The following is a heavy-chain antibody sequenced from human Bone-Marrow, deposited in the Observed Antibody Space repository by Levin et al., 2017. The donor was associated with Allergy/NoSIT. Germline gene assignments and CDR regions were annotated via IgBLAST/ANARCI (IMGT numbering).Heavy chain of an antibody. CDR1: GFTFRTYE. D-gene: IGHD2-2*02. CDR3: VKGGACDSTDCYNYYHYGMDV. V-gene: IGHV3-48*03. CDR2: ITGGANTI. J-gene: IGHJ6*02. Sequence: GGSLRLSCTASGFTFRTYEMNWVRQAPGKGLEWISYITGGANTIYVADSVKGRFTMSRDNAKNSVYLQMNSLRVEDTALYYCVKGGACDSTDCYNYYHYGMDVWGQGTTVTVSS.